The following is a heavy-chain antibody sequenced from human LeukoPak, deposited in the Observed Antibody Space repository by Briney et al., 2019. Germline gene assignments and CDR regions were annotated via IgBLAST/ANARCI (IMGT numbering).Heavy chain of an antibody. J-gene: IGHJ4*02. CDR3: ASLAYCGGDCYSYFDY. Sequence: SETLSLTCTVSGGSISSYYWSWIRQPPGKGLEWIGYIYYSGSTNYNPSLKSRVTISVDTSKNQFSLKLSSVTAADTAVYYCASLAYCGGDCYSYFDYWGQGALVTVSS. D-gene: IGHD2-21*02. V-gene: IGHV4-59*01. CDR1: GGSISSYY. CDR2: IYYSGST.